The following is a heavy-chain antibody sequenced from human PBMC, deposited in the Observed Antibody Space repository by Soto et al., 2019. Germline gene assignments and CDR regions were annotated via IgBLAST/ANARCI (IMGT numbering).Heavy chain of an antibody. CDR2: IDPSDSYT. J-gene: IGHJ5*02. CDR1: GYSFTSYW. V-gene: IGHV5-10-1*01. D-gene: IGHD2-2*01. CDR3: ARGNIVVVPAAPRNWFDP. Sequence: PGESLKISCNGSGYSFTSYWISWVRQMPGKGLEWMGRIDPSDSYTNYSPSFQGHVTISADKSISTAYLQWSSLKASDTAMYYCARGNIVVVPAAPRNWFDPWGQGTLVTVSS.